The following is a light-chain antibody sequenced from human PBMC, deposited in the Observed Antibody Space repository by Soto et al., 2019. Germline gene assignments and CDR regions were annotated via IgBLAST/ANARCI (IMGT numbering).Light chain of an antibody. CDR2: AAS. CDR3: LEHNSYPLT. V-gene: IGKV1-17*01. Sequence: DIQMTQSPSSLSASVGDRVTITCRARQGSSNSLGWYQQKPGKAPKRLIYAASSLQSGVPSRFSGSGSGTEFTLTFSSLQPEDFATYSCLEHNSYPLTFGKGTKVEIK. CDR1: QGSSNS. J-gene: IGKJ1*01.